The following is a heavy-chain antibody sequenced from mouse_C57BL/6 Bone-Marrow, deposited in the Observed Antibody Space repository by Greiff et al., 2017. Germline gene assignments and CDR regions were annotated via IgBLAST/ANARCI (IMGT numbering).Heavy chain of an antibody. CDR3: SYYYGSSYVY. Sequence: EVQLQESGTVLARPGASVKMSCKTSGYTFTSYWKHWVKQRPGQGLEWIGAIYPGNSDTSYNQKFKGKDKLTAVTSASTAYMELSSLTNEDSAVYYCSYYYGSSYVYWGQGTTLTVSS. J-gene: IGHJ2*01. D-gene: IGHD1-1*01. V-gene: IGHV1-5*01. CDR2: IYPGNSDT. CDR1: GYTFTSYW.